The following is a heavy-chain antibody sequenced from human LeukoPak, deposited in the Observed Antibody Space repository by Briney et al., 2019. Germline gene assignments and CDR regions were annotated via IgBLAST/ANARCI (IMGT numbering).Heavy chain of an antibody. CDR3: ARRELWYPYGMDV. Sequence: EASVKVSCKASGGTFSSYAISWVRQAPGQGLEWMGIIDPGDSDTRYSPSFQGQVTISADKSISTAYLQWSSLKASDTAMYYCARRELWYPYGMDVWGQGTTVTVSS. CDR1: GGTFSSYA. D-gene: IGHD5-18*01. CDR2: IDPGDSDT. J-gene: IGHJ6*02. V-gene: IGHV5-51*01.